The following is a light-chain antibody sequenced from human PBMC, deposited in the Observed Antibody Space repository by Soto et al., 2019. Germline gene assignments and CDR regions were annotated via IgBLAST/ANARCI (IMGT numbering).Light chain of an antibody. CDR2: DVS. CDR3: ISYSTAYTGGV. V-gene: IGLV2-14*03. CDR1: TSDIGNWDY. Sequence: QSALTQPASVSGSPGQSITISCTGTTSDIGNWDYVSWYQQHPGKAPRLMIYDVSNRPSGVSNRFSGSKSGNKASLTISGRQPEGGGIDSSISYSTAYTGGVFGGGPNLTVL. J-gene: IGLJ3*02.